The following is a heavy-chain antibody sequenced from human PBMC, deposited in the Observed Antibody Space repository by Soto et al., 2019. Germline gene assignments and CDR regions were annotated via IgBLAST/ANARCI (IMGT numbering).Heavy chain of an antibody. Sequence: GESLKISCKGSGYSFTSYWIGWVRQMPGKGLEWMGIIYPGDSDTRYSPSFQGQVTISADKSISTAYLQWSSLKASDTAMYYCARYDGVLGEYYCYYYMDVWGKGTTVTVFS. CDR3: ARYDGVLGEYYCYYYMDV. D-gene: IGHD3-16*01. V-gene: IGHV5-51*01. CDR1: GYSFTSYW. J-gene: IGHJ6*03. CDR2: IYPGDSDT.